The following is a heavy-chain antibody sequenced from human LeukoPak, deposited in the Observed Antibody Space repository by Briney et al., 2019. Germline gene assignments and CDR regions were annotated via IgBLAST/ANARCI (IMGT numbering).Heavy chain of an antibody. V-gene: IGHV3-74*01. J-gene: IGHJ4*02. D-gene: IGHD5-12*01. Sequence: GGSLRLSCAASGFTFSSYWMHWVRQAPGKGLVWVSRIYSDGSSTSYADSVKGRFTISRDNAKNTLYLQMNSLRAEDTAVYYCARALDIVATITPTDYWGQGTLVTVSS. CDR1: GFTFSSYW. CDR2: IYSDGSST. CDR3: ARALDIVATITPTDY.